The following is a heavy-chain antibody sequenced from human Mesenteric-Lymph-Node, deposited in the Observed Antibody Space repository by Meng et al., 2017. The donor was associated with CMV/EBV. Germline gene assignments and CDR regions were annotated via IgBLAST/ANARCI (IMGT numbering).Heavy chain of an antibody. CDR2: ISGSGGST. D-gene: IGHD1-1*01. CDR1: GFTFSRYS. CDR3: AKDRVIYNTLGIDC. V-gene: IGHV3-23*01. Sequence: GESLKISCAASGFTFSRYSMNWARQAPGKGLEWVSGISGSGGSTYSADSVKGRFTISRDNSKNTLYLQMNSLRTEDTAVYYCAKDRVIYNTLGIDCWGQGTLVTVSS. J-gene: IGHJ4*02.